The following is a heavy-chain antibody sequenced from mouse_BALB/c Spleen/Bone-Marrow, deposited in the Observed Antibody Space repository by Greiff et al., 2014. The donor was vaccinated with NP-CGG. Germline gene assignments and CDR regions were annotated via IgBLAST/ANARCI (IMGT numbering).Heavy chain of an antibody. D-gene: IGHD1-2*01. CDR2: IWADGST. V-gene: IGHV2-9*02. CDR1: GFSLTSYG. CDR3: SRITTATGAMDY. Sequence: QVQLQQSGPGLVAPSQSLSITCTVSGFSLTSYGVRWVRQPPGKGLEWLGVIWADGSTNYNSALMSRLSISKDNSKSQVFLKMNSLQTDDTAMYYCSRITTATGAMDYWGQGTSVTVSS. J-gene: IGHJ4*01.